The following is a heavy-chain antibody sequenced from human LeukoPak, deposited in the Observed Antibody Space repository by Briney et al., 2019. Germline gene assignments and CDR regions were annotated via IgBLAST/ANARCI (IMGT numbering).Heavy chain of an antibody. CDR3: AKGSSGSYPYYFDF. J-gene: IGHJ4*02. Sequence: GGSLRLSCAASGFTFSSYAMSWVRQAPGKGLVWVLAINGGGSSTYYAESVKGRFTISRDNSKNTLYLQMDSLRAEDTAVYYCAKGSSGSYPYYFDFWGQGTLVTVSS. CDR2: INGGGSST. D-gene: IGHD1-26*01. CDR1: GFTFSSYA. V-gene: IGHV3-23*01.